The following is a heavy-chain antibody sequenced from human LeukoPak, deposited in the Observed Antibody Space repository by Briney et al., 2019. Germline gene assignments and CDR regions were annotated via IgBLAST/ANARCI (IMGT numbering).Heavy chain of an antibody. Sequence: GGSLRLSCAASGFTFSSYGMSWVRQAPGKGLEWVSAISGSGGSTYYADSVKGRFTISRDNSKNTLYLQMNSLRAEDTAVYYCAKDRQWERLAFDYWGQGTLVTVSS. V-gene: IGHV3-23*01. J-gene: IGHJ4*02. D-gene: IGHD1-26*01. CDR2: ISGSGGST. CDR1: GFTFSSYG. CDR3: AKDRQWERLAFDY.